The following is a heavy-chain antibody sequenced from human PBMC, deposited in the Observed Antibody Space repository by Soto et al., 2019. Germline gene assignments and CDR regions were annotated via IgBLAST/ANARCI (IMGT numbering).Heavy chain of an antibody. CDR1: GYTFTDYD. D-gene: IGHD3-9*01. CDR2: VNPTSGNT. J-gene: IGHJ4*02. V-gene: IGHV1-8*01. CDR3: ASWAGYSK. Sequence: QVQLVQSGAEVKKPGASVKVSCKVSGYTFTDYDINWVRQASGQGLEWMGWVNPTSGNTGYAQKFQGRVTLARNTSISTAYVELGSLRSEDTAVYYCASWAGYSKWGQGTLVTVST.